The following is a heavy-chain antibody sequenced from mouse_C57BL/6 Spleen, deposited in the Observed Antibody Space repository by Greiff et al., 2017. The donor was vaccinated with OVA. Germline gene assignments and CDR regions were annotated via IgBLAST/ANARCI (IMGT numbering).Heavy chain of an antibody. CDR2: FHPYNDDT. J-gene: IGHJ1*03. CDR1: GYTFTTYP. CDR3: GRRGGDWYFDV. Sequence: VKLQESGAELVKPGASVKMSCTASGYTFTTYPIEWMKQNHGKSLEWIGNFHPYNDDTKYNEKFKGKATLTVEKSSSTAYLELSRITSDDSAVYYCGRRGGDWYFDVWGTGTTVTVSS. V-gene: IGHV1-47*01.